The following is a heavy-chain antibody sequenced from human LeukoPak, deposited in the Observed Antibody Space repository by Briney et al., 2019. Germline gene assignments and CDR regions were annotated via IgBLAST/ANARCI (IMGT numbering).Heavy chain of an antibody. CDR3: ARVHCSSTSCYPFSGMDV. J-gene: IGHJ6*02. D-gene: IGHD2-2*01. CDR1: GGSISSYY. V-gene: IGHV4-59*01. Sequence: PSETLSLTCTVSGGSISSYYWSWIRQPPGKGLEWIGYIYYSGSTNYNPSLKSRVTISVDTSKNQFSLKLSSVTAADTAVYYCARVHCSSTSCYPFSGMDVWGQGTTVTVPS. CDR2: IYYSGST.